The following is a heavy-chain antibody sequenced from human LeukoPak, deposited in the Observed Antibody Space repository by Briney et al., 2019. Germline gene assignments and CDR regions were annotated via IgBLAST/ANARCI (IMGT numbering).Heavy chain of an antibody. D-gene: IGHD6-13*01. CDR1: GFTVSSNY. CDR3: ARIHRHQLVYFYYFMDV. Sequence: GGSLRLSCAASGFTVSSNYMSWVRQAPGKGLEWVSIIYNDDKTYYADSVKGRFTISRDTSNNTLFLHMNSLRADDTAIYYCARIHRHQLVYFYYFMDVWGKGTTVTVSS. CDR2: IYNDDKT. V-gene: IGHV3-53*01. J-gene: IGHJ6*03.